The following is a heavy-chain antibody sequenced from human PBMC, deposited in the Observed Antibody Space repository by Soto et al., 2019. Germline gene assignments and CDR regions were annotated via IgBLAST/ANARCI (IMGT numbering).Heavy chain of an antibody. CDR1: GDTFNDYY. V-gene: IGHV1-2*04. J-gene: IGHJ6*03. CDR2: INPNGGVT. Sequence: QVQLVQSGAEVKRPGASVTVSCRSSGDTFNDYYIHWVRQAPGQGLEWMGWINPNGGVTKYAQKFQGWVSMTRDTSIRTVYMQLSRLRSEDTAVYYCARESGGATATLDYSYCYMDVWGTGTTVTVSS. D-gene: IGHD5-12*01. CDR3: ARESGGATATLDYSYCYMDV.